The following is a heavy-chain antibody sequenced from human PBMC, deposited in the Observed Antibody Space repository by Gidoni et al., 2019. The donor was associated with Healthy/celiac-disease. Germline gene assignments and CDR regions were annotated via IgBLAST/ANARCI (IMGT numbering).Heavy chain of an antibody. CDR2: INAGNGNT. V-gene: IGHV1-3*01. CDR1: GYTFTSYA. J-gene: IGHJ4*02. Sequence: QVQLVQSGAEVKKPGASVKVSCKASGYTFTSYAMHWVRQAPGQRLEWMGWINAGNGNTKYSQKFQGRVTITRDTSANTAYMELSSLRSEDTAVYYCARGGAAAGFYGYWGQGTLVTVSS. CDR3: ARGGAAAGFYGY. D-gene: IGHD6-13*01.